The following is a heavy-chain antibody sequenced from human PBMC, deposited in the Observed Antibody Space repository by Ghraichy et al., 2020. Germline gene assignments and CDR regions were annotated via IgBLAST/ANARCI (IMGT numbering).Heavy chain of an antibody. V-gene: IGHV3-48*02. D-gene: IGHD1-14*01. CDR1: GFSFGGYS. J-gene: IGHJ4*02. CDR3: ARDRTEPNFDY. Sequence: GESLNISCAASGFSFGGYSMNWVRQAPGKGLEWLSYISSASDATRYADSVKGRFTISRDNAKNSLYLQMNSLREEDMAVYYCARDRTEPNFDYWGQGTLVAVSS. CDR2: ISSASDAT.